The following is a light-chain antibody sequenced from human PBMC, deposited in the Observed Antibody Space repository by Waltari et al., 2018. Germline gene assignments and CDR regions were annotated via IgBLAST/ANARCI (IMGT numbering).Light chain of an antibody. J-gene: IGLJ3*02. CDR1: TGAVTSHYY. Sequence: QTVVTQEPSLTVSPGGTVTLTCASSTGAVTSHYYPNWFQQKPGQAPRPLNYSTGKKHSWPPARFAGSLLGGKAALAGSDVQPEDEADFYCLLYYGGAWVFGGGTKLTVL. CDR2: STG. CDR3: LLYYGGAWV. V-gene: IGLV7-43*01.